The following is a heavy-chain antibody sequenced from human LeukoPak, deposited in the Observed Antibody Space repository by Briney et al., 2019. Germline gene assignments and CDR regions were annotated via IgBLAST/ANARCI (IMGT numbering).Heavy chain of an antibody. J-gene: IGHJ4*02. CDR2: IIPIFGTA. D-gene: IGHD1-1*01. Sequence: GSSVKVSCKASGGTFSSYAISWVRQAPGQELEWMGGIIPIFGTANYAQKFQGRVTITADESTSTAYMELSSLRSEDTAVYYCASGNFNSYYFDYWGQGTLVTVSS. CDR3: ASGNFNSYYFDY. V-gene: IGHV1-69*01. CDR1: GGTFSSYA.